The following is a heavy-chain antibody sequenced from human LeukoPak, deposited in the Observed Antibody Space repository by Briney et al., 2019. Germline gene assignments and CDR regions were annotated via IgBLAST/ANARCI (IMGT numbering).Heavy chain of an antibody. D-gene: IGHD6-13*01. V-gene: IGHV1-69*04. CDR2: IIPILGIA. J-gene: IGHJ5*02. CDR1: GGTFSSYA. Sequence: ASVKVSCKASGGTFSSYAISWVRQAPGQGLEWMGRIIPILGIANYAQKFQGRVTITADKSTSTAYMELSSLRSEDTAVYYCAREGSDTRHPGYSSSWYQNWFDPWGQGTLVTVSS. CDR3: AREGSDTRHPGYSSSWYQNWFDP.